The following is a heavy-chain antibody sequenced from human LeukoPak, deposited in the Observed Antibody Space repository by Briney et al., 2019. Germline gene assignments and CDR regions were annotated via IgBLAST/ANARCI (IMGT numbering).Heavy chain of an antibody. J-gene: IGHJ4*02. CDR1: GFTFSNYG. CDR3: AKDLRSSADSKMGDADY. D-gene: IGHD1-26*01. Sequence: PGGSLRLSCAASGFTFSNYGVHWVRQAPGKGLEWVSFIRFDGSNKYYADSVKGRFTISRDSSKNTLYLQMNSLRAEDTAVYYCAKDLRSSADSKMGDADYWGQGTLVTVSS. CDR2: IRFDGSNK. V-gene: IGHV3-30*02.